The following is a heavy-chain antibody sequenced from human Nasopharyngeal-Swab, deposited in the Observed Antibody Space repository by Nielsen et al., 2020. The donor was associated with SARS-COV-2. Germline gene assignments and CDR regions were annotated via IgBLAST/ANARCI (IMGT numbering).Heavy chain of an antibody. CDR2: IYYSGST. CDR3: ARLGRYYDTLSGYARHFDY. J-gene: IGHJ4*02. V-gene: IGHV4-30-4*01. D-gene: IGHD3-9*01. Sequence: SETLSLTCTVSGDSISSGKDYWNWIRQTPGRGLEWIGYIYYSGSTDHNPSLKSRVTISVDTSKNQFSLKVNSVTAADTAVYYCARLGRYYDTLSGYARHFDYWGQGILVTVSS. CDR1: GDSISSGKDY.